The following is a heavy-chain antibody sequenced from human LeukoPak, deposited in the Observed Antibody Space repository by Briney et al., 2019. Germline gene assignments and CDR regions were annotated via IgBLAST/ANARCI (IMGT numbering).Heavy chain of an antibody. CDR3: ARDWKMAPFDY. Sequence: HPGGSLRLSCAASGFTFSSYWMSWVRQAPGKGLEWVANIKQDGSEKYYVDSVKGRFTISRDNAKNSLHLQMNSLRAEDTAVYYCARDWKMAPFDYWGQGTLVTVSS. D-gene: IGHD5-24*01. V-gene: IGHV3-7*01. CDR2: IKQDGSEK. J-gene: IGHJ4*02. CDR1: GFTFSSYW.